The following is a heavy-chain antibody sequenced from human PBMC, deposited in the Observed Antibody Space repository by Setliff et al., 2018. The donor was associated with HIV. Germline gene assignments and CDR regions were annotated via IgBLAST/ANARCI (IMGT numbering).Heavy chain of an antibody. J-gene: IGHJ4*02. V-gene: IGHV4-31*03. Sequence: TSETLSLTCSVSGVSITTDGYYWSWIRHYPGKGLEWIGYMYHSGSTYYNASLASRLIMSLDPSKNQFSLKLNYMTAADTAMYYFAGGRYFRDIRDSRFDFWGQGMLVTVSS. CDR3: AGGRYFRDIRDSRFDF. CDR1: GVSITTDGYY. D-gene: IGHD3-9*01. CDR2: MYHSGST.